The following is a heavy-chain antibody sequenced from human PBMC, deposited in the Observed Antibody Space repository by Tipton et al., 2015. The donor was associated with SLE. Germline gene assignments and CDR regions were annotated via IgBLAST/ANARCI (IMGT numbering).Heavy chain of an antibody. J-gene: IGHJ4*02. CDR1: GLTFSSYS. Sequence: LRLSCAASGLTFSSYSMNWVRQAPGKGLEWVSSISSSSDYIYYADSVKGRFTISRDNAKNSLYLQMNSLRAEDTAVYYCAKGQHQLASFDYWGQGTLVTVSS. D-gene: IGHD6-13*01. V-gene: IGHV3-21*03. CDR2: ISSSSDYI. CDR3: AKGQHQLASFDY.